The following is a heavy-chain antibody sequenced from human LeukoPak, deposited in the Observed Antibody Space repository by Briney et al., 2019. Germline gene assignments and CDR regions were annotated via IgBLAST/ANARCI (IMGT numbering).Heavy chain of an antibody. Sequence: SETLSLTCAVSGYSISSGYYWGWIRQPPGKGLEWIGSIYHSGSTYYNPSLKSQVTISVDTSKNQFSLKLSSVTAADTAVYYCARHEGSSGYYSYYWGQGTLVTVSS. D-gene: IGHD3-22*01. CDR1: GYSISSGYY. CDR3: ARHEGSSGYYSYY. CDR2: IYHSGST. V-gene: IGHV4-38-2*01. J-gene: IGHJ4*02.